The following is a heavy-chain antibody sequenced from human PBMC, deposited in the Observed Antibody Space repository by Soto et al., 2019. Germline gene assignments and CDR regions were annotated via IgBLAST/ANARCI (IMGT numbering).Heavy chain of an antibody. CDR3: ARDRGPQYYYGPGSYYPNDY. J-gene: IGHJ4*02. Sequence: EVQLVESGGGLVQPGGSLRLSCAASGFTFSSYWMHWVRQAPGKGLVWVSRINSDGSSTSYADSVKGRFTISRDNAKNRLSLQMNSMRAEEKAVYYCARDRGPQYYYGPGSYYPNDYWGQGTLVTVSS. CDR2: INSDGSST. D-gene: IGHD3-10*01. CDR1: GFTFSSYW. V-gene: IGHV3-74*01.